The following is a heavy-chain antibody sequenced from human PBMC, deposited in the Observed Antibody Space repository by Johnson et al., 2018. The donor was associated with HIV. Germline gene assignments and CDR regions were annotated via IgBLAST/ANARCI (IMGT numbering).Heavy chain of an antibody. J-gene: IGHJ3*02. D-gene: IGHD3-3*01. Sequence: QVRLVESGGGVVQPGRSLRLSCVASGFRFSSYAVHWVRQAPGKGLEWVAVISYDGSNKYYADSVKGRFTISRDNSKNTMYLQMNSLRAEDTAVYYCARTTLRFLDRGDDAFDIWGQGTMVTVSS. CDR1: GFRFSSYA. CDR2: ISYDGSNK. CDR3: ARTTLRFLDRGDDAFDI. V-gene: IGHV3-30*04.